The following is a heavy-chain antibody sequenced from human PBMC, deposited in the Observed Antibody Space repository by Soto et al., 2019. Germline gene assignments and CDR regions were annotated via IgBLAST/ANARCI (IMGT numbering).Heavy chain of an antibody. V-gene: IGHV1-18*01. CDR1: GYTFTSYG. CDR3: ARRKGMVRGVIRYYYGMDV. CDR2: ISAYNGNT. J-gene: IGHJ6*02. Sequence: ASVKVSCKASGYTFTSYGISWVRQAPGQGLEWMGWISAYNGNTNYAQKLKGRVTMTTDTSTRRAYMELRSLGSDDTAVYYCARRKGMVRGVIRYYYGMDVWGQGTTVTVSS. D-gene: IGHD3-10*01.